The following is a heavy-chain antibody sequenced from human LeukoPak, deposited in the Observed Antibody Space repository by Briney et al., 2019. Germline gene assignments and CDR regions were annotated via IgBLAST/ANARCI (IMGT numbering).Heavy chain of an antibody. V-gene: IGHV4-59*08. D-gene: IGHD6-13*01. CDR2: IYYSGTT. CDR1: GGSIISYY. J-gene: IGHJ4*02. Sequence: SETLSLTCTVSGGSIISYYWSWIRQPPGKGLEWIGYIYYSGTTNYNPSLRSRVTISVDTSKNQFSLKLTSVTAADTAVYYCARQNPAAAGQGLDYWGQGTLVTVSS. CDR3: ARQNPAAAGQGLDY.